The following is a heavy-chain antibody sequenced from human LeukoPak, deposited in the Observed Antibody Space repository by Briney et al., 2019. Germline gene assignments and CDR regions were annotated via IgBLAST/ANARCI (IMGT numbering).Heavy chain of an antibody. J-gene: IGHJ4*02. CDR3: ARRLRAQGLYDYVWGSYRRHLYFDY. CDR1: GGSFSGYY. V-gene: IGHV4-34*01. D-gene: IGHD3-16*02. CDR2: INHSGST. Sequence: SETLSLTCAVYGGSFSGYYWSWIRQPPGKGLEWIGEINHSGSTNYNPSLKSRVTISVDTSKNQFSLKLSSVTAADTAVYYCARRLRAQGLYDYVWGSYRRHLYFDYWGQGTLVTVSS.